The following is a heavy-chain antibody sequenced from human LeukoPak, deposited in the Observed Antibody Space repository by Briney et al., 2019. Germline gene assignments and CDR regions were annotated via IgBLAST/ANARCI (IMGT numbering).Heavy chain of an antibody. CDR3: ARARITYYDLWSGYYHDY. J-gene: IGHJ4*02. V-gene: IGHV4-34*01. CDR1: GGSFSGYY. CDR2: INHSGST. Sequence: SETLSLTCAVYGGSFSGYYWSWIRQPPGKGLEWIGEINHSGSTNYNPSLKSRVTISVDTSKNQFSLKLSSVTAADTAVYYCARARITYYDLWSGYYHDYWGQGTLVTVSS. D-gene: IGHD3-3*01.